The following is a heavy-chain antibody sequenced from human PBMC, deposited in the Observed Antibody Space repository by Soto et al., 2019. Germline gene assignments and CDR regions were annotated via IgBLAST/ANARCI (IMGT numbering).Heavy chain of an antibody. Sequence: PVGSLRLSCAASGFTFSEYLMTWVRQAPGKGLEWVANIKQDGREKNYVDSVKGRFTISRDNAKNLVYLQMNSLRAEDTAVYYCARDVHMTIFGVVTSSNVWGKGTTVTVSS. D-gene: IGHD3-3*01. J-gene: IGHJ6*04. CDR2: IKQDGREK. V-gene: IGHV3-7*01. CDR1: GFTFSEYL. CDR3: ARDVHMTIFGVVTSSNV.